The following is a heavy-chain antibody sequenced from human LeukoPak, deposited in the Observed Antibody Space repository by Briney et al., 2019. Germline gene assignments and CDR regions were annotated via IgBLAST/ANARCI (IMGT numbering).Heavy chain of an antibody. V-gene: IGHV3-11*04. D-gene: IGHD6-13*01. J-gene: IGHJ6*02. CDR3: ASRTRYSSSWYSYYYGMDV. CDR2: ISSSGSTI. CDR1: GFTFSDHY. Sequence: GGSLRLSCAASGFTFSDHYMDWVRQAPGKGLEWVSYISSSGSTIYYADSVKGRFTISRDNAKNSLYLQMNSLRAEDTAVYYCASRTRYSSSWYSYYYGMDVWGQGTTVTVSS.